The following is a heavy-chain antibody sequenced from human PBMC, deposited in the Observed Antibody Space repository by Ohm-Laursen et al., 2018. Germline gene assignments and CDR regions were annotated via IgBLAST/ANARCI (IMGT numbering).Heavy chain of an antibody. J-gene: IGHJ1*01. CDR1: GFTFGSYS. V-gene: IGHV3-21*01. CDR2: ISSSSSYI. Sequence: SLRLSCAASGFTFGSYSMNWVRQAPGKGLEWVSSISSSSSYIYYADSVKGRFTISRDSAKNSLYLQMNSLRAEDTAVYYCARGGVGYCSSTSCYMAEYFQHWGQGTLVTVSS. D-gene: IGHD2-2*03. CDR3: ARGGVGYCSSTSCYMAEYFQH.